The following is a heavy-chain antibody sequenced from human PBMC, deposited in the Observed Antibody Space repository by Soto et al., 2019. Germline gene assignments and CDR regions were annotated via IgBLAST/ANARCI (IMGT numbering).Heavy chain of an antibody. D-gene: IGHD3-10*01. CDR1: GGTFSSYT. Sequence: SVKVSCKASGGTFSSYTISWVRQAPGQGLEWMGRIIPILGIANYAQKFQGRVTITADKSTSTAYMELSSLRSEDTAVYYCARVEYYYGSGSSYWGQGTLVTVSS. CDR2: IIPILGIA. V-gene: IGHV1-69*02. J-gene: IGHJ4*02. CDR3: ARVEYYYGSGSSY.